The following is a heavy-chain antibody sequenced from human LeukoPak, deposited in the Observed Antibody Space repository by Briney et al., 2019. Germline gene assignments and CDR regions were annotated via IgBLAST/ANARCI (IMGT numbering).Heavy chain of an antibody. Sequence: SETLSLTCTVSGYSISSGYYWGWIRQPPGKGLEWIGSIYHSGSTYYNPSLKSRVTISVDTSKNQFSLKLSSVTAADTAVYYCARKPAGAGDSFDIWGQGTMVTVSS. CDR3: ARKPAGAGDSFDI. D-gene: IGHD6-19*01. V-gene: IGHV4-38-2*02. J-gene: IGHJ3*02. CDR1: GYSISSGYY. CDR2: IYHSGST.